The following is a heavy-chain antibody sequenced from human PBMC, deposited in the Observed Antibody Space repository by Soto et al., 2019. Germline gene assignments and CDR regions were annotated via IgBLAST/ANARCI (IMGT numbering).Heavy chain of an antibody. J-gene: IGHJ3*01. Sequence: ASVKVSCKTSGYTFSSFGVSWVRQAPGQGLEWMGWISGYTGNTNHAQNIQDRVTLTTDTSTTTAYMELRNLTSGDAAVYYCARTDNGADAFDFWGQGTMVTVSS. V-gene: IGHV1-18*01. CDR3: ARTDNGADAFDF. CDR1: GYTFSSFG. D-gene: IGHD1-20*01. CDR2: ISGYTGNT.